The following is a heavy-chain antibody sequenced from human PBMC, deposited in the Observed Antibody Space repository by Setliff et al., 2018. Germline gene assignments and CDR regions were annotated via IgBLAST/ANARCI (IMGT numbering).Heavy chain of an antibody. V-gene: IGHV4-34*01. Sequence: SETLSLTCAVYDGSFSGYYWSWIRQPPGKGLEWIGEIDHSGNTNYNPSLKSRVTIFVDTSKNQFSLKLSSVTAADTAVYYCVRQGLDTGRTRWWFDPWGQGTLVTVSS. CDR2: IDHSGNT. CDR1: DGSFSGYY. D-gene: IGHD5-18*01. CDR3: VRQGLDTGRTRWWFDP. J-gene: IGHJ5*02.